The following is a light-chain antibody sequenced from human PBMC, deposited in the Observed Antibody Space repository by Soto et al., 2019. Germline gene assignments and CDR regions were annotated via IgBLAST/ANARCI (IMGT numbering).Light chain of an antibody. Sequence: QSVLTQPPSASGTPGQRVTISCSGSSSNIGSNYVYWYQQLPGTAPKLLIYRNNQRLSGVPDRFSGSKSGTSASLAISGLRSEDEADYYCAAWDDSLSGLYVYGTGIKVTVL. CDR2: RNN. V-gene: IGLV1-47*01. J-gene: IGLJ1*01. CDR1: SSNIGSNY. CDR3: AAWDDSLSGLYV.